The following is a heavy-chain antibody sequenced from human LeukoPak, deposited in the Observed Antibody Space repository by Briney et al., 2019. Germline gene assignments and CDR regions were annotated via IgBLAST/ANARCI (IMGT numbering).Heavy chain of an antibody. J-gene: IGHJ3*02. CDR3: ARDHRAGSPRAFDI. CDR1: GSSISSGGYY. CDR2: IYYSGGT. V-gene: IGHV4-39*07. D-gene: IGHD2-15*01. Sequence: SQTLSLTCAVSGSSISSGGYYWGWIRQPPGKGLEWIGSIYYSGGTYYNPSLKSRVTISVDTSKNQFSLKLSSVTAADTAVYYCARDHRAGSPRAFDIWGQGTMVTVSS.